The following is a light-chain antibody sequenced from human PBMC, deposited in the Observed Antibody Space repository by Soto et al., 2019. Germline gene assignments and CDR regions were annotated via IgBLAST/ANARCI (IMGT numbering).Light chain of an antibody. CDR3: QQYNNWLTWT. CDR2: GAA. V-gene: IGKV3-15*01. CDR1: QSVSSN. J-gene: IGKJ1*01. Sequence: EIVMTQSPATLSVSPRERATLSCRASQSVSSNLAWYQQKPGQAPMLLIYGAATRATGIPARFSGSGSGTEFTLTISSLQSEDFAVYYWQQYNNWLTWTFGQGTKVEIK.